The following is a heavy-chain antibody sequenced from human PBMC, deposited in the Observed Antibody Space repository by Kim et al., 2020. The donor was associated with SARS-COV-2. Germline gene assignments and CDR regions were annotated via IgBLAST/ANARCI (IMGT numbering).Heavy chain of an antibody. CDR3: ARELPLSPGWFDP. CDR1: GGSFSGYY. D-gene: IGHD1-1*01. J-gene: IGHJ5*02. CDR2: INHSGST. Sequence: SETLSLTCAVYGGSFSGYYWSWIRQPPGKGLEWIGEINHSGSTNYNPSLKSRVTISVDTSKNQFSLKLSSVTAADTAVYYCARELPLSPGWFDPWGQGTLVTVSS. V-gene: IGHV4-34*01.